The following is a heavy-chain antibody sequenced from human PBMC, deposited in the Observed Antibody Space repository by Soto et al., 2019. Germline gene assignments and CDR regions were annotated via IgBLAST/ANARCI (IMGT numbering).Heavy chain of an antibody. D-gene: IGHD2-15*01. Sequence: QVQLVQSGAEVKKPGSSVKVSCKASGGTFSSYAISWVRQAPGQGIEWMGGLIPIFGTANYAQKFQGRVTITADESTSTAYLELSSLRSADTAVYYCAREYCSGGSCYSTFDYWGQGTLVTVSS. CDR1: GGTFSSYA. CDR3: AREYCSGGSCYSTFDY. V-gene: IGHV1-69*01. J-gene: IGHJ4*02. CDR2: LIPIFGTA.